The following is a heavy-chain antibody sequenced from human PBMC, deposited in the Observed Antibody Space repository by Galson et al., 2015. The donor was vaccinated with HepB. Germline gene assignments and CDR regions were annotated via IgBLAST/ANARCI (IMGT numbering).Heavy chain of an antibody. J-gene: IGHJ2*01. Sequence: SLRLSCAASGFTFEDYAMHGVRQAPGKGLEWVSGISWNSGTIAYADSVKGRFTISRDNAKNSLYLQMSGLRAADTALYFCAKDIQGGDSFWYFDVWGLGTLVTVYS. CDR1: GFTFEDYA. V-gene: IGHV3-9*01. CDR3: AKDIQGGDSFWYFDV. D-gene: IGHD2-21*02. CDR2: ISWNSGTI.